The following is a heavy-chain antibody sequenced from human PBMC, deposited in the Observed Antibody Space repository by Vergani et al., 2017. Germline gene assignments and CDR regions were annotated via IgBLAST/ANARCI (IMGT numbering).Heavy chain of an antibody. D-gene: IGHD3-10*01. CDR1: GYTFTSFG. J-gene: IGHJ4*02. CDR2: ITSYNGNT. V-gene: IGHV1-18*01. Sequence: QVQLVQSGAEVKKPGASVKVSCKASGYTFTSFGFSWVRPAPGQGLEWMGWITSYNGNTNYAQNLQGRVTMTTDTSTSTAYMGLRSLRSDDTAVYYCARDSPYGSGRLWYDYWGQGTLVTVSS. CDR3: ARDSPYGSGRLWYDY.